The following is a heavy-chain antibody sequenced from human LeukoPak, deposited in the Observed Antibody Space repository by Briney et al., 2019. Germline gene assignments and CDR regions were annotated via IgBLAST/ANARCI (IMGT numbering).Heavy chain of an antibody. CDR3: AKDRSGSGSYYPDY. V-gene: IGHV3-21*04. J-gene: IGHJ4*02. Sequence: GGSLRLSCAASGFTFSSYSMNWVRQAPGKGLEWVSSISSSSSYIYYADSVKGRFTVSRDNSKNTLYLQMNSLTVEDTAVYYCAKDRSGSGSYYPDYWGQGTLVTVSS. CDR1: GFTFSSYS. D-gene: IGHD3-10*01. CDR2: ISSSSSYI.